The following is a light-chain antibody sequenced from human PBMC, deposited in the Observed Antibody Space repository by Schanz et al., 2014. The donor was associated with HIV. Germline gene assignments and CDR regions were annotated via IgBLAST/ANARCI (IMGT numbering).Light chain of an antibody. J-gene: IGLJ2*01. V-gene: IGLV1-44*01. CDR2: SNH. CDR3: AAWDDSLNGHVV. Sequence: QSVLTQPPSASGTPGQRVTISCSGSTSNIGSNTVNWYQQLPGTAPKLLIYSNHQRPSGVPDRLSGSKSGTSASLAISGLQSEDEADYYCAAWDDSLNGHVVFGGGTKLTVL. CDR1: TSNIGSNT.